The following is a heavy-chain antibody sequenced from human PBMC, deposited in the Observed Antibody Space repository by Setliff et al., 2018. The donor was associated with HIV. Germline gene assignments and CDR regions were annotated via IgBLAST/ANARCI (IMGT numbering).Heavy chain of an antibody. V-gene: IGHV4-59*12. J-gene: IGHJ4*02. Sequence: PSETLSLTCSVSGGSISSYYWSWIRQPPGKGLEWIGYIYYSGSTSYNPSLKSRVTISVDTSKNQFSLRLSSVTAADTAVYYCATNRVGNYPLDYWGRGTLVTVSS. CDR2: IYYSGST. CDR3: ATNRVGNYPLDY. CDR1: GGSISSYY. D-gene: IGHD1-7*01.